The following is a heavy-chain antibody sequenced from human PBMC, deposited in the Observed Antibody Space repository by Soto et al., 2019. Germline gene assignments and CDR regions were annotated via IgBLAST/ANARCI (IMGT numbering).Heavy chain of an antibody. CDR2: IYSGGYT. J-gene: IGHJ4*02. CDR3: ARRRGGGGY. Sequence: EVQLVESGGGLIQPGGSLRLSCAVSGFTVSNNYMSWVRQAPGKGLEGVSVIYSGGYTAYGDSVKGRFTISRDNSKNKLYLQMKSLGAGDRAVFYWARRRGGGGYWGQGTLVTVSS. CDR1: GFTVSNNY. V-gene: IGHV3-53*01. D-gene: IGHD3-10*01.